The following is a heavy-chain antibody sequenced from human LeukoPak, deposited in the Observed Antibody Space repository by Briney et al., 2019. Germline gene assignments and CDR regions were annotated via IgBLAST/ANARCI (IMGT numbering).Heavy chain of an antibody. V-gene: IGHV1-2*02. CDR2: INPNSGGT. D-gene: IGHD3-3*01. CDR3: ARDEYDFWSGYSHFDY. CDR1: GYTFTGYY. J-gene: IGHJ4*02. Sequence: ASVKVSCKASGYTFTGYYMHWVRQAPGQGLEWMGWINPNSGGTIYAQKFQGRVTMTRDTSISTAYMELSRLRSDDTAVYYCARDEYDFWSGYSHFDYWGQGTLVTVSS.